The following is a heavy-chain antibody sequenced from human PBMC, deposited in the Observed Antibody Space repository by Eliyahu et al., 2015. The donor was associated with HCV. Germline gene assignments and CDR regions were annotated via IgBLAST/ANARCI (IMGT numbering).Heavy chain of an antibody. D-gene: IGHD1-26*01. J-gene: IGHJ4*02. CDR2: MSGSGGST. V-gene: IGHV3-23*01. CDR3: AKDRGNDGSYSFDY. Sequence: GKGLEWVSGMSGSGGSTYYADSVKGRFTISRDNSKNTLYLQMNSLRAEDTAVYYCAKDRGNDGSYSFDYWGQGTLVTVSS.